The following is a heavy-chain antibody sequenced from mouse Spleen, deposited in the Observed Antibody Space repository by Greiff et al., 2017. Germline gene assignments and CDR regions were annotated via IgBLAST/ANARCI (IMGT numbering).Heavy chain of an antibody. V-gene: IGHV5-6*01. CDR2: ISSGGSYT. CDR1: GFTFSSYG. J-gene: IGHJ3*01. CDR3: ARRKRFAY. Sequence: EVQGVESGGDLVKPGGSLKLSCAASGFTFSSYGMSWVCQTPDKRLEWVATISSGGSYTYYPDSVKGRFTISRDNAKNTLYLQMSSLKSEDTAMYYCARRKRFAYWGQGTLVTVSA.